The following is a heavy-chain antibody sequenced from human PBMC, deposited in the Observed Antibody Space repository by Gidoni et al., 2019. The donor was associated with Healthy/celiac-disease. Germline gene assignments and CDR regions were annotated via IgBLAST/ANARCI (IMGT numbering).Heavy chain of an antibody. D-gene: IGHD6-13*01. J-gene: IGHJ4*02. Sequence: EVQLVESGGGLVKPGGSLRLSCAASGFTFSSYSMNWVRQAPGKGLEWVSSISSSGSTIYYADSVKGRFTISRDNAKNSLYLQMNSLRAEDTAVYYCARGYSSSWYALTVDRDVDYWGQGTLVTVSS. V-gene: IGHV3-21*01. CDR2: ISSSGSTI. CDR3: ARGYSSSWYALTVDRDVDY. CDR1: GFTFSSYS.